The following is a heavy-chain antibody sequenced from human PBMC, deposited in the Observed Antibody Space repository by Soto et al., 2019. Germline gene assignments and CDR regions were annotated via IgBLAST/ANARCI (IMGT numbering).Heavy chain of an antibody. J-gene: IGHJ4*02. Sequence: GVLRLSCAASGFTVSSNYMSWVRQAPGKGLEWVSTISGSGGSTYYADSVKGRFTISRDNSKNTLYLQMNSLRAEDTAIYYCAKVQYYYDSSGYGAHDYWGQGTLVTVSS. V-gene: IGHV3-23*01. CDR3: AKVQYYYDSSGYGAHDY. CDR1: GFTVSSNY. D-gene: IGHD3-22*01. CDR2: ISGSGGST.